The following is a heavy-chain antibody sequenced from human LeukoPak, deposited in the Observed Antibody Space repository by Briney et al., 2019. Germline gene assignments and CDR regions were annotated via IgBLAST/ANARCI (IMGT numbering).Heavy chain of an antibody. J-gene: IGHJ5*02. CDR2: ISGNGEST. CDR1: GFRFSDYS. V-gene: IGHV3-23*01. D-gene: IGHD6-19*01. Sequence: GGSLRLSCAASGFRFSDYSTSWVRQAPGKGLKWVSAISGNGESTYYADSVKGRFTITRDNSKTNLYLQMNSLRTKDAAPDYCAMGHGIAVAEGYSWFDPWGQGTLVTVSS. CDR3: AMGHGIAVAEGYSWFDP.